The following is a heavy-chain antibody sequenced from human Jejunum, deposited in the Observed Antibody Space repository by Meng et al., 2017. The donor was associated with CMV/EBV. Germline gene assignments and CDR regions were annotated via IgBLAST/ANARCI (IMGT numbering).Heavy chain of an antibody. V-gene: IGHV3-30*01. J-gene: IGHJ5*02. Sequence: SGCIFSTYARHWVRQAPGKGLEWLAVISYDGSHQYYADSVKGRFTISKDNSNNTLYLQMNSLRAEDTAVYYCAREAFLGGYDDGFDPWGQGTLVTVSS. CDR2: ISYDGSHQ. CDR3: AREAFLGGYDDGFDP. CDR1: GCIFSTYA. D-gene: IGHD5-12*01.